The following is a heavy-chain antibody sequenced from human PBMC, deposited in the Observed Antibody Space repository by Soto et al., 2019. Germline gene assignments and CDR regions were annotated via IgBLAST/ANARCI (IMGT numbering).Heavy chain of an antibody. J-gene: IGHJ4*02. V-gene: IGHV4-31*03. CDR3: ARQITMVRGIDF. CDR2: VYFNENT. D-gene: IGHD3-10*01. Sequence: QVQLLESGPGLVKSSETLSLTCSISGGSISSGGYYWSWVRQRPGKGLEWIGYVYFNENTYYNPSLKTRVSIHVGSSKSQFSLRLSSVTAADAAIYYCARQITMVRGIDFWGPGISVSVSS. CDR1: GGSISSGGYY.